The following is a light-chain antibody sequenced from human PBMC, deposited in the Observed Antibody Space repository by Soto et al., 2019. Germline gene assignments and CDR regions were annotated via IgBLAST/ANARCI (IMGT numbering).Light chain of an antibody. CDR2: AAS. J-gene: IGKJ1*01. V-gene: IGKV3-20*01. CDR1: QVVNNRY. CDR3: HQYGSAPRT. Sequence: EIVMTQSPATLSVSPGERATLSGMSSQVVNNRYLAWYQQRPGQAPRLLIYAASSRATGIPDRISGSGSGTDFTLTISRLEPEDFAVYYCHQYGSAPRTFGQGTKVDI.